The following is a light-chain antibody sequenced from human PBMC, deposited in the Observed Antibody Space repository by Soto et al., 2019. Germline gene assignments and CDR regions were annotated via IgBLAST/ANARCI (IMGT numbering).Light chain of an antibody. CDR3: SSYTSSSALVV. CDR2: DVS. J-gene: IGLJ2*01. Sequence: SALTQPASVSGSPGQSITISCTGTSSDVGGYDYVSWYQQHPGKAPKLMIYDVSNRPSGVSNHFSGSKSGNTASLTISGLQAEDEADYYCSSYTSSSALVVFGGGTKVTVL. CDR1: SSDVGGYDY. V-gene: IGLV2-14*03.